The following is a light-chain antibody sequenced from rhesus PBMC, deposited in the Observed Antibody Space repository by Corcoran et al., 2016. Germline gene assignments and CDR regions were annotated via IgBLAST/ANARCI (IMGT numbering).Light chain of an antibody. CDR3: QHYYDNPFT. J-gene: IGKJ3*01. CDR1: QNIYSN. Sequence: DIQMTQSPSALSASVGDRVTISCRASQNIYSNLAWYQQKPGKAPKPLIYSASTLESGVPSRFSGSGFGTDFTLTISSLQPEDSAAYYCQHYYDNPFTFGPGTKLDIK. V-gene: IGKV1-37*01. CDR2: SAS.